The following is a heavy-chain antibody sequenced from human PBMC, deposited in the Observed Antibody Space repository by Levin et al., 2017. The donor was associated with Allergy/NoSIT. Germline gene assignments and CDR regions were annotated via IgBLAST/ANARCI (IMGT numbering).Heavy chain of an antibody. CDR2: INPYSGGT. V-gene: IGHV1-2*02. Sequence: ASVKVSCKASGYTFTDYYMHWVRQAPGQGLEWMGWINPYSGGTNSAQKFQERVTMTSDTSISTAYMELSSLRSDDTAIYYCARVTPYYYDSSGFLNHVMDVWGEGATVTVSS. CDR3: ARVTPYYYDSSGFLNHVMDV. D-gene: IGHD3-22*01. CDR1: GYTFTDYY. J-gene: IGHJ6*04.